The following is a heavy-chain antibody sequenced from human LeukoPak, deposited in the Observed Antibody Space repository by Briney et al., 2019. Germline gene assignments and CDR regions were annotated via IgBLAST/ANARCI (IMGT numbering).Heavy chain of an antibody. CDR1: GGTFSSYT. Sequence: SGKVSCKASGGTFSSYTISWVRQAPGQGREWMGRIIPILGIANYAQRFKGRVTITADKSTSKAYMELSSLRSEDTAVYYCARSRDGYNNFDYWGQGTLVTVSS. CDR3: ARSRDGYNNFDY. V-gene: IGHV1-69*02. J-gene: IGHJ4*02. CDR2: IIPILGIA. D-gene: IGHD5-24*01.